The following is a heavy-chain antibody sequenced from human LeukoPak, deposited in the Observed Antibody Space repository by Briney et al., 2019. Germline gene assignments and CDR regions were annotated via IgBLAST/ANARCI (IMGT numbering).Heavy chain of an antibody. CDR2: IYPGDSDT. CDR1: GYSFTSYW. J-gene: IGHJ5*02. Sequence: GESLKISCKGSGYSFTSYWIGWVRQMPGKGQEWMGIIYPGDSDTRYSPSFQGQVTISADKSIGTAYLQWSSLKASDTAMYYCARRRGWGSTSDNWFDPWGQGTLVTVSS. V-gene: IGHV5-51*01. CDR3: ARRRGWGSTSDNWFDP. D-gene: IGHD2-2*01.